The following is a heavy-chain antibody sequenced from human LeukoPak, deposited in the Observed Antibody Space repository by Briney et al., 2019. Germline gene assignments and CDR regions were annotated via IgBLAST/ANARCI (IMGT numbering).Heavy chain of an antibody. Sequence: GGSLRLSCAASGLTFSSYAMSWVRQAPGKGLEWVSAISGSSGHAYYADSVKGRFTISRDNSKNTLYLQMNSLRAEDTAVYYCARDPTVTNFHDAFDIWGQGTMVTVSS. V-gene: IGHV3-23*01. D-gene: IGHD4-17*01. J-gene: IGHJ3*02. CDR2: ISGSSGHA. CDR1: GLTFSSYA. CDR3: ARDPTVTNFHDAFDI.